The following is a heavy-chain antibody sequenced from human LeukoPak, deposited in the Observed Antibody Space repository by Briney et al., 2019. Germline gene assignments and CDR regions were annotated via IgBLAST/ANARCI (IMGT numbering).Heavy chain of an antibody. Sequence: GGSLRLSCAASGFTFSSYSMDWVRQAPGKGLEWVSSISSSSSYMYYADSVKGRFTISRDNAKNSLYLQMNSLRAEDTAVYYCARGLSYGSGTPKVLWGQGTLVTVSS. D-gene: IGHD3-10*01. J-gene: IGHJ4*02. CDR3: ARGLSYGSGTPKVL. CDR2: ISSSSSYM. CDR1: GFTFSSYS. V-gene: IGHV3-21*01.